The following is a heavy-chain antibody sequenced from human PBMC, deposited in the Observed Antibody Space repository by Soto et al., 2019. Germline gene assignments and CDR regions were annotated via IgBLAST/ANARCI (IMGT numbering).Heavy chain of an antibody. J-gene: IGHJ4*02. CDR3: AKESGKNYFEN. CDR1: GFIYSSYP. Sequence: GGSLRLSCAASGFIYSSYPMSWVRHAPGRGLQWLSTISGSGDRAFYADSVKGRFTISRDSSKNTLYRQMNSLGAEDTAIYYCAKESGKNYFENWGQGTLVTVSS. D-gene: IGHD1-26*01. V-gene: IGHV3-23*01. CDR2: ISGSGDRA.